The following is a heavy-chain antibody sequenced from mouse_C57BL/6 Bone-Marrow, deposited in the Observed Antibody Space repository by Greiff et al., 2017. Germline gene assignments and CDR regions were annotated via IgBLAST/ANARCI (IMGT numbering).Heavy chain of an antibody. V-gene: IGHV5-12*01. CDR2: ISNGGGST. J-gene: IGHJ4*01. Sequence: EVKLMESGGGLVQPGGSLKLSCAASGFTFSDYYMYWVRQTPEKRLEWVAYISNGGGSTYYPDTVKGRFTISRDNAKNTLYLQMSSLKSEDTAMNYCARHRAMDYWGQGTSVTVSS. CDR1: GFTFSDYY. CDR3: ARHRAMDY.